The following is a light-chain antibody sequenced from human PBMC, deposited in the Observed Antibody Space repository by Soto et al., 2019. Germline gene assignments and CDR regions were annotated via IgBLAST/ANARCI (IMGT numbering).Light chain of an antibody. CDR2: DAS. V-gene: IGKV1-5*01. Sequence: DIQLTQTPSTLSASVGDEVTITCRASQTISRWLAWYQQKPGRAPKLLIYDASTLESGVPSRFSGSGSETEFTLTISRRQPDDFATYFCHSRAFGQGTRLEIK. J-gene: IGKJ5*01. CDR3: HSRA. CDR1: QTISRW.